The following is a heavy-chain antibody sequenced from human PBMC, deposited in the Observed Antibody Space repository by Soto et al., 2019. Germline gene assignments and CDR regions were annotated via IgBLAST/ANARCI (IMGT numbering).Heavy chain of an antibody. CDR1: GFTFGDYW. J-gene: IGHJ4*02. CDR3: AKLGSGYYTGLYFDY. Sequence: HPGGSLRLSCAASGFTFGDYWMSWVRQPPGKGLEWVAHMKKDGSEKYYVDSVKGRFTVSRDNTKNSLYLQMNSLRAEDTAVYYCAKLGSGYYTGLYFDYWGPGTLVTVSS. D-gene: IGHD3-3*01. V-gene: IGHV3-7*03. CDR2: MKKDGSEK.